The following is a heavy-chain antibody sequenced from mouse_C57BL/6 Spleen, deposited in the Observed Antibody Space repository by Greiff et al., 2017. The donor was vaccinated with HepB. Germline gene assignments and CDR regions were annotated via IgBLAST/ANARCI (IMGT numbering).Heavy chain of an antibody. V-gene: IGHV1-15*01. CDR3: TRGRYYDAMDY. Sequence: VKLQESGAELVRPGASVTLSCKASGYTFTDYEMHWVKQTPVHGLEWIGAIDPETGGTAYNQKFKGKAILTADKSSSTAYMELRSLTSEDSAVYYCTRGRYYDAMDYWGQGTSVTVSS. CDR1: GYTFTDYE. J-gene: IGHJ4*01. CDR2: IDPETGGT. D-gene: IGHD2-12*01.